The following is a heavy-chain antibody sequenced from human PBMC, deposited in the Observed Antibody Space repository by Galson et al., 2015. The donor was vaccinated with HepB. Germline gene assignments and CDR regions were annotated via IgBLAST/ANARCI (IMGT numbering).Heavy chain of an antibody. J-gene: IGHJ4*02. CDR3: ARDVISMIVVGGLDF. V-gene: IGHV1-18*01. CDR2: ISTYDGET. D-gene: IGHD3-22*01. CDR1: GYSFTGYG. Sequence: SVKVSCKASGYSFTGYGISWVRQAPGQGLEWMGWISTYDGETNYAQTLQGRVTTTTDTSTSTAYMELRSLRSDDTAAYYCARDVISMIVVGGLDFLGQGTLVTVSS.